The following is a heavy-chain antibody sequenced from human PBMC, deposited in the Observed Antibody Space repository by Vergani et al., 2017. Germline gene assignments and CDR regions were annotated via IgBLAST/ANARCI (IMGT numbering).Heavy chain of an antibody. CDR3: AKIVGSLKGTRYFDY. J-gene: IGHJ4*02. CDR2: ISGSGGST. CDR1: GFTFTSYA. D-gene: IGHD3-16*02. V-gene: IGHV3-23*01. Sequence: EVQLLESGGGLVQPGGSLRLSCAASGFTFTSYAMSWVRQAPGKGLEWVSAISGSGGSTYYADYMKGRFTMARDNSKNTLYLQMNSLRAEDTAVYYCAKIVGSLKGTRYFDYWGQGTLVTVSS.